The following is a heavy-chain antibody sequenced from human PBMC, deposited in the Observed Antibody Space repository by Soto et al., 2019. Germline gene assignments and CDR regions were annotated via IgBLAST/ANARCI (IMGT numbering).Heavy chain of an antibody. V-gene: IGHV3-33*01. D-gene: IGHD3-22*01. CDR3: ARGSDYYDARGGMDV. Sequence: QVQLVESGGGVVQPGRSLRLSCAASGFTFSSYGMHWVRQAPGKGLEWVAVIWYDGSNKYYADSVKGRFTISRDNSKNTLYLQRNDLRAEDTAVYYCARGSDYYDARGGMDVWGQGTTVTVSS. CDR2: IWYDGSNK. CDR1: GFTFSSYG. J-gene: IGHJ6*02.